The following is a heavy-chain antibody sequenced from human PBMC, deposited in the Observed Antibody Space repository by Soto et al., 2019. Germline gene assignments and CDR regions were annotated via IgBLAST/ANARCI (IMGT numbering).Heavy chain of an antibody. V-gene: IGHV1-2*04. J-gene: IGHJ3*02. Sequence: ASVKVSCKASGYTFTGYYMHWVRQAPGQGLEWMGWINPNSGGTNYAQRFQGWVTMTRDTSISTAYMELSRLRSDDTAVYYCATSARQQVACDAFDIWGRGTMVTVSS. CDR1: GYTFTGYY. CDR3: ATSARQQVACDAFDI. D-gene: IGHD6-13*01. CDR2: INPNSGGT.